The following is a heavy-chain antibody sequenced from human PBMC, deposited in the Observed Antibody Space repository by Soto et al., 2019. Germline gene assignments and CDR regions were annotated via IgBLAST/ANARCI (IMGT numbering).Heavy chain of an antibody. CDR2: ISSSSSYI. Sequence: PGGSLRLSCAASGFTFSSYSMNWVRQAPGKGLEWVSSISSSSSYIYYAESVKGRFTISRDNAKNSLYLQMNSLRAEDTAVYFCARAPYYYDSRGYYAYWGQGTLVTVSS. CDR3: ARAPYYYDSRGYYAY. D-gene: IGHD3-22*01. CDR1: GFTFSSYS. J-gene: IGHJ4*02. V-gene: IGHV3-21*01.